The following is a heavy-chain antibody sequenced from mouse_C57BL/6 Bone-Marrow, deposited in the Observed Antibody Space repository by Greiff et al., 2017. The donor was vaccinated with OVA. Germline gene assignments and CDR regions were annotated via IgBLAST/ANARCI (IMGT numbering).Heavy chain of an antibody. CDR1: GYTFTSYW. CDR2: IHPNSGST. V-gene: IGHV1-64*01. D-gene: IGHD1-1*01. Sequence: VQLQQSGAELVKPGASVKLSCKASGYTFTSYWMHWVKQRPGQGLEWIGMIHPNSGSTNYNEKFKSKATLTVDKSSSTAYMQLSSLTSEDSAVYYCAREGLYGTLDYWGQGTTLTVSS. J-gene: IGHJ2*01. CDR3: AREGLYGTLDY.